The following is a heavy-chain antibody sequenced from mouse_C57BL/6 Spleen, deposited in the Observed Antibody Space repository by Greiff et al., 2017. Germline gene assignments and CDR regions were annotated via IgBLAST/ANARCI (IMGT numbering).Heavy chain of an antibody. D-gene: IGHD4-1*01. V-gene: IGHV1-81*01. CDR2: IYPRSGNT. CDR1: GYTFTSYG. Sequence: VQLQQSGAELARPGASVKLSCKASGYTFTSYGISWVKQRTGQGLEWIGEIYPRSGNTYYNEKFKGKATLTADKSSSTAYMELRSLTSEDSAVYFCARLTGTEDFDYWGQGTTLTVSS. J-gene: IGHJ2*01. CDR3: ARLTGTEDFDY.